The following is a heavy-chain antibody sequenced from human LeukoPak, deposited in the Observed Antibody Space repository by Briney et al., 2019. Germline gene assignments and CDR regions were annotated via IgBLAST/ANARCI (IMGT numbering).Heavy chain of an antibody. CDR2: IYPGDSDT. V-gene: IGHV5-51*01. CDR3: ARRRSSIVSTTTGAFDI. D-gene: IGHD1-26*01. J-gene: IGHJ3*02. CDR1: GYTFTSYW. Sequence: KPGESLKISCKGSGYTFTSYWIGWVRQMPGKGLEWMGIIYPGDSDTRYSPSFQGQVTISADKSISTAYLQWRSLKASDTAMYYCARRRSSIVSTTTGAFDIWGQGTMVTVPS.